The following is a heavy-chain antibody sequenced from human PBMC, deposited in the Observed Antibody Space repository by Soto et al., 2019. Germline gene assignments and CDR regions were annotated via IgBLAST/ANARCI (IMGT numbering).Heavy chain of an antibody. V-gene: IGHV3-23*01. CDR1: GLTYRSEA. D-gene: IGHD5-18*01. Sequence: GGSLTPSCAASGLTYRSEAMSWVSQAQGQGLGWVSANSGCGGSTYYADSVKGRFTISRAESKNSLYLHMNIPRAEVKAVYYCATHTANIDAFDIWGQGTMVTVSS. CDR2: NSGCGGST. CDR3: ATHTANIDAFDI. J-gene: IGHJ3*02.